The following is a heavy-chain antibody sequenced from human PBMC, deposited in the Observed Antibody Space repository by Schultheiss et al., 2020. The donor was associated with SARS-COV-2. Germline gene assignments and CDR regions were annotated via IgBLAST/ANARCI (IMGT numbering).Heavy chain of an antibody. CDR1: GFTVSSNY. Sequence: GGSLRLSCAASGFTVSSNYMSWVRQAPGKGLEWVSVIYSGGSTYYADSVKGRFTISRDNAKNSLYLQMNSLRAEDTAVYYCAREDFDSWGQGTLVTVSS. J-gene: IGHJ4*02. CDR2: IYSGGST. V-gene: IGHV3-66*01. CDR3: AREDFDS.